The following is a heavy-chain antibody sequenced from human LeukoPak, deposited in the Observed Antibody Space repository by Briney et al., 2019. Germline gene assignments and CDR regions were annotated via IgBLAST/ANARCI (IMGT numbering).Heavy chain of an antibody. Sequence: GGSLRLSCAASGFTFSSYAMTWVRQAPGKGLEWVSGISSSGGGTYYADSVKGRFTISRDNSKNTLHLQMSSLRAEDTAVYYCAKGAIASGNYYYYFDYWGQGTLVTVSS. CDR1: GFTFSSYA. V-gene: IGHV3-23*01. CDR3: AKGAIASGNYYYYFDY. D-gene: IGHD1-26*01. J-gene: IGHJ4*02. CDR2: ISSSGGGT.